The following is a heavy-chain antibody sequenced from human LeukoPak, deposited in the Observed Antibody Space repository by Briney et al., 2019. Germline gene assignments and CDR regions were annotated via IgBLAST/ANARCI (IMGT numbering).Heavy chain of an antibody. CDR2: IYYIGSI. CDR3: ASHKGRATAVDY. Sequence: SETLSLTCTVSGGSFSSYYWTWIRQPPGKGLQWIGYIYYIGSISYNPSLKSRVAMSVDTSKNQFSLKLSSVTAADTAVYYCASHKGRATAVDYWGQGTLVTVSS. J-gene: IGHJ4*02. V-gene: IGHV4-59*01. CDR1: GGSFSSYY. D-gene: IGHD2-21*02.